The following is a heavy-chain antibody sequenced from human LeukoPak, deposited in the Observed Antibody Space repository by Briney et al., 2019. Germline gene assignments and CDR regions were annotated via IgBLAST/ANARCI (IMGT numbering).Heavy chain of an antibody. CDR3: AKSKERWLQPFDY. D-gene: IGHD5-24*01. CDR2: ISWDGGST. CDR1: GFTFDDYS. V-gene: IGHV3-43*01. J-gene: IGHJ4*02. Sequence: QTGGSLRLSCAASGFTFDDYSMHWVRQAPGKGLEWVSLISWDGGSTFYADSVKGRFTISRDNSKNSLYLQMNSLRTEDTALYYCAKSKERWLQPFDYWGQGTLVTVSS.